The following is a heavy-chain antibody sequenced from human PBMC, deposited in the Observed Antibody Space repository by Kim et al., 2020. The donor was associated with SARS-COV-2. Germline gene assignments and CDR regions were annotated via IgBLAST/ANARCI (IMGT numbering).Heavy chain of an antibody. D-gene: IGHD1-26*01. Sequence: SETLSLTCTVSGGSISSSSYYWGWIRQPPGKGLEWIGSIYYSGSTYYNPSLKSRFTISVDTSKNQFSLKLSSVTAADTAVYYCARSGGSPFIGAFDIWGQGTMVTVSS. CDR1: GGSISSSSYY. CDR3: ARSGGSPFIGAFDI. J-gene: IGHJ3*02. V-gene: IGHV4-39*01. CDR2: IYYSGST.